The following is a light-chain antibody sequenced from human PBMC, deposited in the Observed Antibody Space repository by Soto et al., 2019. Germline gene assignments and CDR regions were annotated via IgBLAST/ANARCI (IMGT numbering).Light chain of an antibody. J-gene: IGLJ1*01. CDR3: SSFTSSYTFV. Sequence: QSVLTQPASVSGSPGQSIATSCTGTSSDVGGYKYVSWYQQHPGKAPKLLISEVSNRPSGVSDRFFGSKSGNTASLTISGLQAEDEADYYCSSFTSSYTFVFGSGTKVTVL. V-gene: IGLV2-14*01. CDR2: EVS. CDR1: SSDVGGYKY.